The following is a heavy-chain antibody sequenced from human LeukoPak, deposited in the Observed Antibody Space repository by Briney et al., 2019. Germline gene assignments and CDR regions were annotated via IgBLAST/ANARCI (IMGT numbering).Heavy chain of an antibody. J-gene: IGHJ4*02. CDR1: GFTFSDYS. CDR3: ARDYKYAFDN. V-gene: IGHV3-48*01. CDR2: IGIDSGNT. Sequence: GGSLRLSCATSGFTFSDYSMNWVRQAPGKGLEWISYIGIDSGNTNYADSVKGRFTISGDKAKNSLYLQMNSLRVEDTAVYYCARDYKYAFDNWGQGTLVTVSS. D-gene: IGHD5-24*01.